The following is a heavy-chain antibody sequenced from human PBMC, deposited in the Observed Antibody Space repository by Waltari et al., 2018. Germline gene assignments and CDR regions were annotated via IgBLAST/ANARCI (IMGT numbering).Heavy chain of an antibody. CDR1: GGSIRSGGSY. D-gene: IGHD3-10*01. V-gene: IGHV4-31*03. CDR3: ATNHYGTGKGWFDP. J-gene: IGHJ5*02. Sequence: QVQLQESGPGLVKASETLSLTCTVSGGSIRSGGSYWSWLRQHPGQGLEWIGYIYYTGRTDYNPSLKSRVSISVETSKNQFSLKLSSVTAADTAVYYCATNHYGTGKGWFDPWGQGTPVTVSS. CDR2: IYYTGRT.